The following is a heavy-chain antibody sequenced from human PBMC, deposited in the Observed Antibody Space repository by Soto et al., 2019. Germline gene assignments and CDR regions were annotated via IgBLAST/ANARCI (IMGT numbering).Heavy chain of an antibody. D-gene: IGHD6-13*01. Sequence: EVQLAQSGGGMVQPGRSLRLSCSASGFMFGGYVMSWFRQAPGKGLEWVGFIRSKPYGGTTEYATSVKGRFTISRDDSNSIAYLQMSSLKTEDTAVYYCARLIAAAGTRHFDYWGQGTLVTVSS. CDR3: ARLIAAAGTRHFDY. J-gene: IGHJ4*02. V-gene: IGHV3-49*03. CDR1: GFMFGGYV. CDR2: IRSKPYGGTT.